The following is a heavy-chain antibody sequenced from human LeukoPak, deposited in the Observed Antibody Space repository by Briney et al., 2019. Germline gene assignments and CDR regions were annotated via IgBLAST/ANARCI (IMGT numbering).Heavy chain of an antibody. CDR3: ARDVYACSNGVCYRDRFDY. CDR1: GGSISSHY. V-gene: IGHV4-59*11. D-gene: IGHD2-8*01. CDR2: IYYSGST. Sequence: KTSETLCLTCTVSGGSISSHYWSWIRQPPGKGLEWVGSIYYSGSTYYNPSLKSRVTISVDTSKNQFSLKLSSVTAADTAVYYCARDVYACSNGVCYRDRFDYWGQGTLVTVSS. J-gene: IGHJ4*02.